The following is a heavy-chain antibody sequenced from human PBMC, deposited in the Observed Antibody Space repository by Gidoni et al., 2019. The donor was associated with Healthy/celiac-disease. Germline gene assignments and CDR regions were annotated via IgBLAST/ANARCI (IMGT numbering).Heavy chain of an antibody. V-gene: IGHV1-18*04. J-gene: IGHJ5*02. D-gene: IGHD6-13*01. CDR2: IRAYNGNT. Sequence: QVQLVQSGAEVKKPGASVKVSCKASGYTFTSYGIRWVRQAPGQGLEWMGWIRAYNGNTNYAQKLQGRVTMTTDTSTSTAYRELRSLRSDDTAVYYCARDQTSSWYVNSSWFDTWGQGTLVTVSS. CDR1: GYTFTSYG. CDR3: ARDQTSSWYVNSSWFDT.